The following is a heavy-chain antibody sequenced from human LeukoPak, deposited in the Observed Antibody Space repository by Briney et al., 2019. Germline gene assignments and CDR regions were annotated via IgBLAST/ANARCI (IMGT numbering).Heavy chain of an antibody. CDR2: ISINGGTI. J-gene: IGHJ4*02. V-gene: IGHV3-23*01. D-gene: IGHD2-15*01. CDR1: GFTFSNYA. CDR3: ARGDCSGGSCHFDY. Sequence: GGSLRLSCAASGFTFSNYAMSWVRQAPGKGLEWVSAISINGGTIYYADSVKGRFTTSRDNSKNTLYLQVNSLRAVDTAVYYCARGDCSGGSCHFDYWGQGTLVTVSS.